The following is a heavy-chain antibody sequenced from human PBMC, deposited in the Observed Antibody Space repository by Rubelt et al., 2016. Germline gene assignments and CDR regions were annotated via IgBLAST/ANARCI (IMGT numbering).Heavy chain of an antibody. CDR3: ARDAHWGSYRLIDY. J-gene: IGHJ4*02. Sequence: QVQLQQWGAGLLKPSETLSLTCAVYGGSFSGYYWSWIRQPPGKGLEWIGEINHSGSTNYNPSLKSRVTISVDTSKNQFSLKLSSVTAADTAVYYCARDAHWGSYRLIDYWGQGTLVTVSS. CDR1: GGSFSGYY. CDR2: INHSGST. V-gene: IGHV4-34*01. D-gene: IGHD3-16*02.